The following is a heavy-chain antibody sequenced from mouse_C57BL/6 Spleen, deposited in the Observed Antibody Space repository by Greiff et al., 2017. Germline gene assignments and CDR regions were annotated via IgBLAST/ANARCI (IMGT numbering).Heavy chain of an antibody. CDR2: INYDGSST. J-gene: IGHJ1*03. CDR3: ERDPGGLRQWYFDV. CDR1: GFTFSDYY. D-gene: IGHD2-4*01. V-gene: IGHV5-16*01. Sequence: EVHLVESEGGLVQPGSSMKLSCTASGFTFSDYYMAWVRQVPEKGLEWVANINYDGSSTYYLDSLKSRFIISRDNAKNILYLQMSSLKSEDTDTYDVERDPGGLRQWYFDVWGTGTTVTVSS.